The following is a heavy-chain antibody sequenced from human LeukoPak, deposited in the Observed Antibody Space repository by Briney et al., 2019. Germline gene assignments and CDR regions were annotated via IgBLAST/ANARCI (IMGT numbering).Heavy chain of an antibody. CDR1: GGSISSSSYY. CDR3: ARAAAGMTYDY. J-gene: IGHJ4*02. Sequence: SETLSLTCTVSGGSISSSSYYWGWIRQPPGKGLEWIGSIYYSGSTYYNPSLKSRVTISVDTSKNQFSLKLSSVTAADTAVYYCARAAAGMTYDYWGQGTLVTVSS. CDR2: IYYSGST. V-gene: IGHV4-39*01. D-gene: IGHD6-13*01.